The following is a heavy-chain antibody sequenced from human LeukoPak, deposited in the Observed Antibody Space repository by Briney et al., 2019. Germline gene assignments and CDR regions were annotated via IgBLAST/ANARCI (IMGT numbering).Heavy chain of an antibody. J-gene: IGHJ4*02. V-gene: IGHV1-46*01. CDR1: GYTFTSYY. CDR3: ARVPPGCSGGSCYPSYYFDY. D-gene: IGHD2-15*01. CDR2: INPSGGST. Sequence: ASVKVSCKASGYTFTSYYMHWVRQAPGQGLEWMGIINPSGGSTSYAQKFQGRVTMTRDTSTSTVYMELSSLRSEDTAVYYCARVPPGCSGGSCYPSYYFDYWGQGTLVTVSS.